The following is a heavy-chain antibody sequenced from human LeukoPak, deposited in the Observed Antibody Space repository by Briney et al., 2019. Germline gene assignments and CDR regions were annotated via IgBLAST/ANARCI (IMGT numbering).Heavy chain of an antibody. CDR3: AKDVSYCSSTSCYWGSDFDY. J-gene: IGHJ4*02. D-gene: IGHD2-2*01. CDR2: ISGSGGST. CDR1: GFTFSSYA. Sequence: TGGSLRLSCAASGFTFSSYAMSWVRQAPGKGLEWVSAISGSGGSTYYADSVKGRFTISRDNSKNTLYLRMNSLRAEDTAVYYCAKDVSYCSSTSCYWGSDFDYWGQGTLVTVSS. V-gene: IGHV3-23*01.